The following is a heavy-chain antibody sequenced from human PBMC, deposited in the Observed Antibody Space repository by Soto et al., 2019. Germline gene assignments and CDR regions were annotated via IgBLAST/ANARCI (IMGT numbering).Heavy chain of an antibody. V-gene: IGHV5-10-1*01. D-gene: IGHD2-15*01. J-gene: IGHJ4*02. Sequence: GESLKISCKGSGYSFSSYWITWVRQMPGKGLEWMGRIDPSDSYTTYSPSFHGHVTFSVDMSINTAYLQWSSLKASDTAMYYCAGRGSGYCSGGTCSVLAYWGQGTQVTVPQ. CDR1: GYSFSSYW. CDR3: AGRGSGYCSGGTCSVLAY. CDR2: IDPSDSYT.